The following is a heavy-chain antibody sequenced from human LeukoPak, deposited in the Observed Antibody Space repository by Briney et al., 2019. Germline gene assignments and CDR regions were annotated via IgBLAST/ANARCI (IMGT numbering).Heavy chain of an antibody. CDR3: ARETSQKGAHYMDV. D-gene: IGHD3-16*01. V-gene: IGHV4-61*10. CDR2: IYYSGST. Sequence: PSETLSLTCTVSGDSIGSGDYYWSWIRQPAGKGLEWIGYIYYSGSTNYNPSLKSRVTISVDTSKNQFSLKLSSVTAADTAVYYCARETSQKGAHYMDVWGKGTTVTISS. CDR1: GDSIGSGDYY. J-gene: IGHJ6*03.